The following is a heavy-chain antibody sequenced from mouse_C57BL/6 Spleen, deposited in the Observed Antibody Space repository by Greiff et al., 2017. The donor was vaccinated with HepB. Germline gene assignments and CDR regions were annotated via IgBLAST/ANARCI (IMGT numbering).Heavy chain of an antibody. CDR2: IWSGGST. D-gene: IGHD2-1*01. Sequence: QVQLQQSGPGLVQPSQSLSITCTVSGFSLTSYGVHWVRQSPGKGLEWLGVIWSGGSTDYNAAFISRLSISKDNSKSQVFFKMNSLQADDTAIYYCARKGGGIYYGNYDWYFDVWGTGTTVTVSS. J-gene: IGHJ1*03. V-gene: IGHV2-2*01. CDR3: ARKGGGIYYGNYDWYFDV. CDR1: GFSLTSYG.